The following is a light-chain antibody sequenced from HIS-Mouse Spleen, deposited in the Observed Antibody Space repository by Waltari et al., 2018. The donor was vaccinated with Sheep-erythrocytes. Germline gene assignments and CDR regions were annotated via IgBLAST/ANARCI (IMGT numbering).Light chain of an antibody. Sequence: QSALTQPASVSGSPGQSITISCTGTSSDVGSYNLVSWYQQHPGKAPKLMLYEGSKRASGVSNRCSGSKSGNTASLTISGLQAEDEADYYCCSYAGSSTPWVFGGGTKLTVL. CDR3: CSYAGSSTPWV. CDR2: EGS. V-gene: IGLV2-23*01. J-gene: IGLJ3*02. CDR1: SSDVGSYNL.